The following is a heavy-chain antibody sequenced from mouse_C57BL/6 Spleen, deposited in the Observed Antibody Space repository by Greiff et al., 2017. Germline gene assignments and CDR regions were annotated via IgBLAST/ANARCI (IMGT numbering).Heavy chain of an antibody. CDR2: IYPRDGST. D-gene: IGHD1-1*01. CDR1: GYTFTDHT. Sequence: QVQLQQSDAELVKPGASVKISCKVSGYTFTDHTIHWMKQRPEQGLEWIGYIYPRDGSTKYNEKFKGKATLTADKSSSTAYMQLNSLTSEDSAVXFCARGDYYGSSYGDAMDYWGQGTSVTVSS. V-gene: IGHV1-78*01. CDR3: ARGDYYGSSYGDAMDY. J-gene: IGHJ4*01.